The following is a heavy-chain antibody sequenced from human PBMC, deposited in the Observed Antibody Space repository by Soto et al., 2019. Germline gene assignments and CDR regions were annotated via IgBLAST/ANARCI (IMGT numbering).Heavy chain of an antibody. Sequence: VQLVESGGGLVQPGRSLRLSCAASGFTFDDYAMHWVRQAPGKGLEWVSGISWNSGSIGYADSVKGRFTISRDNAKNSLYLQMNSLRAEDTALYYCAKDIRAGTTSGYFDYWGQGTLVTVSS. V-gene: IGHV3-9*01. CDR2: ISWNSGSI. CDR3: AKDIRAGTTSGYFDY. J-gene: IGHJ4*02. D-gene: IGHD1-1*01. CDR1: GFTFDDYA.